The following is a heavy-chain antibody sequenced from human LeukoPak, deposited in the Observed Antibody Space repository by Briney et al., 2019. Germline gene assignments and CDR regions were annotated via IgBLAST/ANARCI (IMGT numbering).Heavy chain of an antibody. D-gene: IGHD5-24*01. Sequence: GGSLRLSCVASGFTFSSYGMSWVRQAPGKGPEWVSGISGSGGSTYYADSVKGRFTISRDNSKKTLYLQMNSLRAEDTAVYYCAKDWGWLPFDYWGQGTLVTVSS. CDR3: AKDWGWLPFDY. J-gene: IGHJ4*02. CDR2: ISGSGGST. V-gene: IGHV3-23*01. CDR1: GFTFSSYG.